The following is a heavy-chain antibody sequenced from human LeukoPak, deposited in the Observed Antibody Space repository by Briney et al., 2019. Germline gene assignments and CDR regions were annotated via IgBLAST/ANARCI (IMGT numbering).Heavy chain of an antibody. V-gene: IGHV1-69*05. J-gene: IGHJ4*02. D-gene: IGHD6-6*01. CDR3: AGVTGGSSSALDYFDY. CDR2: IIPIFGTA. CDR1: GGTFSSYA. Sequence: SVKVSCKASGGTFSSYAISWVRQAPGQGLEWMGGIIPIFGTANYAQKFQGRVTITTDESTSTAYMELSSLRSEDTAVYYCAGVTGGSSSALDYFDYWGQGTLVTVSS.